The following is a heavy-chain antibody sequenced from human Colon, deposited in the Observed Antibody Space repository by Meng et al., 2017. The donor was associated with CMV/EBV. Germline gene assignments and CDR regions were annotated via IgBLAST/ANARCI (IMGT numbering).Heavy chain of an antibody. CDR1: GFTFSSYS. CDR3: ARDLLGGSYGVLDY. J-gene: IGHJ4*02. V-gene: IGHV3-48*04. CDR2: ISNSGSTT. D-gene: IGHD1-26*01. Sequence: GGSLRLSCAASGFTFSSYSMNWVRQAPGKGLEWVSFISNSGSTTYYADSVKGRFTISRDNAKNSLYLQMNSLRGEDTAVYYCARDLLGGSYGVLDYWGQGTLVTVSS.